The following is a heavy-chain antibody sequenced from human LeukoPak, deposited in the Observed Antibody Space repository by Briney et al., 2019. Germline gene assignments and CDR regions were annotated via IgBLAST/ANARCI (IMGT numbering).Heavy chain of an antibody. CDR1: GFTFSTYA. CDR3: ARDYCSSTSCLLDY. J-gene: IGHJ4*02. V-gene: IGHV3-64*01. D-gene: IGHD2-2*01. Sequence: GGSLRLSCAASGFTFSTYAMHWVRQAPGKGLEYVSAISSNGGSTYYANSVEGRFTISRDNSKNTLYLQMGSLRAEDMAVYYCARDYCSSTSCLLDYWGQGTLVTVSS. CDR2: ISSNGGST.